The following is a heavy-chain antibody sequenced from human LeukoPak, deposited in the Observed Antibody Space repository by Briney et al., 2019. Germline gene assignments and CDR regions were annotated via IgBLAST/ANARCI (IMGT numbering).Heavy chain of an antibody. J-gene: IGHJ4*02. CDR2: IYDSGST. CDR1: GGSIRSSYYY. V-gene: IGHV4-39*01. CDR3: ARAAGYYDAWDY. Sequence: SETLSLTCTVSGGSIRSSYYYWGWIRQPPGKGLEWIGSIYDSGSTYYNPSLKSRVTISVDTSKNQFSLKLNSVTAADTAVYYCARAAGYYDAWDYWGQGTLVTVSS. D-gene: IGHD3-22*01.